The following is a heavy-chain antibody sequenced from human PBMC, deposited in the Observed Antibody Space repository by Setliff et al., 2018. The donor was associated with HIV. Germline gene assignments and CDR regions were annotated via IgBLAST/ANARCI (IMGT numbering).Heavy chain of an antibody. Sequence: GGSLRLSCAASGLTFSSYSMNWVRQAPGKGLEWVSAISSGGEIMFYADSVKGRFTISKDISNKTLYLHMNTLRAEDTAVYYCAEVIATSGYYGYYFDYWGQGSLVTVSS. CDR2: ISSGGEIM. CDR3: AEVIATSGYYGYYFDY. J-gene: IGHJ4*02. CDR1: GLTFSSYS. V-gene: IGHV3-23*01. D-gene: IGHD3-3*01.